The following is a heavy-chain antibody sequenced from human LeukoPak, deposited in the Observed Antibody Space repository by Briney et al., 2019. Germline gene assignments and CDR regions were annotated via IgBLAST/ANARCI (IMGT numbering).Heavy chain of an antibody. V-gene: IGHV2-5*01. CDR1: GFSLSTSGVG. CDR2: IYSNGDK. D-gene: IGHD6-19*01. J-gene: IGHJ4*02. CDR3: ARRRDSSGWHTFDY. Sequence: KESGPTLVNPTQTLTLTCTFSGFSLSTSGVGVAWIRQPPGKALEWLALIYSNGDKRYSPSLHSRLTITKDTSKNQVVLTMTNMDPVDTATYYCARRRDSSGWHTFDYWGQGTLVTVSS.